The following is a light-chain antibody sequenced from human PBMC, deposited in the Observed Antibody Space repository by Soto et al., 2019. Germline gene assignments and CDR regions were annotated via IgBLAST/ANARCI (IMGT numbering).Light chain of an antibody. Sequence: QSVLTQPPSASGSPGQSVTISCTGTKSALGVYDFVSWYQHHPGTAPRRIIYEVVQRPSGVPDRFSGSKSGNTASLTVSGLQAADEADYFCKSYAGSNTYVFGSGTKVTVL. J-gene: IGLJ1*01. CDR3: KSYAGSNTYV. CDR1: KSALGVYDF. V-gene: IGLV2-8*01. CDR2: EVV.